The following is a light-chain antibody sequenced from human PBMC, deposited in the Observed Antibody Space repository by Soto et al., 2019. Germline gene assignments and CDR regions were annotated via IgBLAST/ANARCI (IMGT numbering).Light chain of an antibody. CDR3: QQSSSTPLT. CDR2: TVT. Sequence: DIQLTQSPSSLSASVGDRVTITCRASQSVFEHLKWYQHRPVKAPELLIHTVTSLQSGVSSRFSGSGFGTDFTLTISSLQPEDLATYYCQQSSSTPLTFGGGTKVEV. CDR1: QSVFEH. V-gene: IGKV1-39*01. J-gene: IGKJ4*01.